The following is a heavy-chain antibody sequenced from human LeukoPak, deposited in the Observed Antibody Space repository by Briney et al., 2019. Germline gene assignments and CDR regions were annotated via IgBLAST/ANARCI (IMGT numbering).Heavy chain of an antibody. D-gene: IGHD3-22*01. V-gene: IGHV3-53*01. CDR1: GFTFSSYG. Sequence: GGSLRLSCAASGFTFSSYGMSWVRQAPGKGLEWVSVLYTGGGTDHADSVKGRFTISRDNSKNTLSLQMNSLRAEDTAIYYCTRSGYRHPYHFDSWGQGTLVTVSS. CDR2: LYTGGGT. J-gene: IGHJ4*02. CDR3: TRSGYRHPYHFDS.